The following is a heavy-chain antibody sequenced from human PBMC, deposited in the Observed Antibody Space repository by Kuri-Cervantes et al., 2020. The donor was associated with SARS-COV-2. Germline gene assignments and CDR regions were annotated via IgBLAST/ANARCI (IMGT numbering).Heavy chain of an antibody. D-gene: IGHD6-19*01. CDR1: GGSFSGYY. Sequence: SETLSLTCAVYGGSFSGYYWSWIRQPPGKGLEWIGEINHSGSTYYNPSLKSRVTISVDTSKNQFSLKLSSVTAADTAVYYCARLGSSGWYSYWGQGTLVTVSS. J-gene: IGHJ4*02. CDR3: ARLGSSGWYSY. V-gene: IGHV4-34*01. CDR2: INHSGST.